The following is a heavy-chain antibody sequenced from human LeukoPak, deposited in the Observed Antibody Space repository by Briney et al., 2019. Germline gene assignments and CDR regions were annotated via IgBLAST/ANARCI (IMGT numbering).Heavy chain of an antibody. CDR2: ISAHNGNR. J-gene: IGHJ4*02. CDR3: ARDWDYDTLTGSSAY. V-gene: IGHV1-18*01. CDR1: GYTFTSYG. D-gene: IGHD3-9*01. Sequence: ASVKVSCKASGYTFTSYGISWVRQAPGQGLEWMGWISAHNGNRNYAQKLQGRVTMTTDTSTSTAYMELRSLRSDDTAVYYCARDWDYDTLTGSSAYWGQGTLVTVSS.